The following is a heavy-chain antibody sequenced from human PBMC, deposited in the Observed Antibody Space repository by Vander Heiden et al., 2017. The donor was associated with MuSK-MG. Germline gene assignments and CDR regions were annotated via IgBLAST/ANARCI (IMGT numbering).Heavy chain of an antibody. CDR1: GGTVSSNA. CDR3: ARGGYYDSSGYPDY. CDR2: FYPIFGTA. V-gene: IGHV1-69*01. J-gene: IGHJ4*02. Sequence: QVQLVQAGAEVKKPGSTAQVSCKDPGGTVSSNAIGWVRQAPGQGVGWMGGFYPIFGTANYAQKFQGRVTITADESTSTAYMELGSLRSEDTAVYYCARGGYYDSSGYPDYWGQGTLVTVSS. D-gene: IGHD3-22*01.